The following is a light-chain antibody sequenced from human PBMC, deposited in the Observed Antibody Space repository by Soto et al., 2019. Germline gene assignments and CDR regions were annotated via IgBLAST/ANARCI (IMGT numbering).Light chain of an antibody. Sequence: EIVLTQSPGTLSLSPGERATLSCRASQSVTKNYLAWYQEKPGQAPRPLIYGASIRATGIPYRFTGSGSGTDFTLTISRLEPEDFAVYYCQQYGSQPLTFGQGTKLQIK. CDR2: GAS. CDR3: QQYGSQPLT. CDR1: QSVTKNY. V-gene: IGKV3-20*01. J-gene: IGKJ2*01.